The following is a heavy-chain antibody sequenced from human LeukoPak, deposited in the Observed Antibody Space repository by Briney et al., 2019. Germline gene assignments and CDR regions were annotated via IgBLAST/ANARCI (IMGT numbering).Heavy chain of an antibody. Sequence: SETLSLTCAVSADSFSSHYWSWIRQPPGKGLEWIGYISYIGSTNYNPSLKSRVTISIDTSKNQFSLKLSSVTAADTAVYYCARDLITVTKGFDIWGQGTMVSVSS. CDR3: ARDLITVTKGFDI. J-gene: IGHJ3*02. CDR2: ISYIGST. CDR1: ADSFSSHY. V-gene: IGHV4-59*11. D-gene: IGHD4-17*01.